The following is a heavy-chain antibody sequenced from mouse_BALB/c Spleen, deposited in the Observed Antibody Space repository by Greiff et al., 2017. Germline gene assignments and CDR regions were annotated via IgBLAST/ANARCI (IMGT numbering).Heavy chain of an antibody. CDR2: ISSGGST. Sequence: EVQLVESGGGLVKPGGSLKLSCAASGFTFSSYAMSWVRQTPEKRLEWVASISSGGSTYYPDSVKGRFTISRDNARNILYLQMSSLRSEDTAMYYCARGRDGGAMDYWGQGTSVTVSS. CDR1: GFTFSSYA. CDR3: ARGRDGGAMDY. D-gene: IGHD2-3*01. J-gene: IGHJ4*01. V-gene: IGHV5-6-5*01.